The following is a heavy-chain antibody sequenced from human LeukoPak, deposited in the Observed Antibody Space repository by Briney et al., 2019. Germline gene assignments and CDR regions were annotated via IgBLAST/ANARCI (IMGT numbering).Heavy chain of an antibody. J-gene: IGHJ4*02. CDR3: ARVLPSDH. CDR2: INPNSGDT. Sequence: GASVKVSCKASGYTFTSYDINWVRQATGQGLEWMGWINPNSGDTHYAQKFQDKVTMTRDTSINTVYMELSRLRFDDTAVYYCARVLPSDHWGQGTLVTVSS. V-gene: IGHV1-2*02. CDR1: GYTFTSYD.